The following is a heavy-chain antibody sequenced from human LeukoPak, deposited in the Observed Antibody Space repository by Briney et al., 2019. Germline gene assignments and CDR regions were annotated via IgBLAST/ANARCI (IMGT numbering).Heavy chain of an antibody. CDR3: AKDLKSTYYFDY. Sequence: GGSLRLSCAASGFTVSSNYMSWVRQAPGKGLEWVSVIYSGGSTYYADSVKGRFTISRDNSKNTLYLQMNSLRAEDTAVYYCAKDLKSTYYFDYWGQGTLVTVSS. J-gene: IGHJ4*02. D-gene: IGHD2/OR15-2a*01. CDR1: GFTVSSNY. CDR2: IYSGGST. V-gene: IGHV3-53*01.